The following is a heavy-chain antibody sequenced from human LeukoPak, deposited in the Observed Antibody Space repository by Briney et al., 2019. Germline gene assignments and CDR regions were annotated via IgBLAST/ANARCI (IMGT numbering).Heavy chain of an antibody. CDR3: AKDFRIGYSAHFDY. V-gene: IGHV3-23*01. Sequence: GGSLRLSCVGSGFTFRSHAMSWVRQAPEKGLEFVSGIYENGGTTYYADSVKGRFSISRDNSKNTLYLQMDSPRGEDTAVYYCAKDFRIGYSAHFDYWGQGALVTVSS. CDR2: IYENGGTT. J-gene: IGHJ4*02. CDR1: GFTFRSHA. D-gene: IGHD2-21*01.